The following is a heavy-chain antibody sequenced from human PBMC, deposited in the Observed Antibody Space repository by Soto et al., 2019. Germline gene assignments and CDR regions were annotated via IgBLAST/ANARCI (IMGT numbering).Heavy chain of an antibody. V-gene: IGHV4-30-4*01. CDR2: IYYSGST. CDR1: GGSISSGDYY. Sequence: TSETLSLTCTVSGGSISSGDYYWSWIRQPPGKGLEWIGYIYYSGSTYYNPSLKSRVTISVDTSKNQFSLKLSTLKPSDSAMYYCVRYSASGQRHFDNWGQGTLVTSPQ. J-gene: IGHJ4*01. D-gene: IGHD6-13*01. CDR3: VRYSASGQRHFDN.